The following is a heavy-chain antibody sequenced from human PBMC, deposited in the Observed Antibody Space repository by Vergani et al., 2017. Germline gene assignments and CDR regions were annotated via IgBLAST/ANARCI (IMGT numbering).Heavy chain of an antibody. D-gene: IGHD3-22*01. Sequence: EVQLVQSGAEVKKPGESLKISCKGSEYSFTSYWIGWVRQMPGKGLEWMRIIYPGDSDTRYSPSFQGQVTISVDKSISTAYLQWSSLKASDTAMYYCARPHYYDSTMEDAFDFWGQGTMVTVSS. CDR2: IYPGDSDT. CDR1: EYSFTSYW. J-gene: IGHJ3*01. CDR3: ARPHYYDSTMEDAFDF. V-gene: IGHV5-51*03.